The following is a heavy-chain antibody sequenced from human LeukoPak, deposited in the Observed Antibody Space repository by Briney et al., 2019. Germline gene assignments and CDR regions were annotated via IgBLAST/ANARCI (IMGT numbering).Heavy chain of an antibody. Sequence: PGGSLRLSCAASGFSLSSYWMHWVRQVPGKGLVWVSRINSDGSSTSYADSVKGRCPISRDNAKNTLYLQMNSLRAEDTAVYFCARGSYYFDYWGQGTLVTVSS. CDR3: ARGSYYFDY. CDR1: GFSLSSYW. CDR2: INSDGSST. J-gene: IGHJ4*02. D-gene: IGHD1-26*01. V-gene: IGHV3-74*01.